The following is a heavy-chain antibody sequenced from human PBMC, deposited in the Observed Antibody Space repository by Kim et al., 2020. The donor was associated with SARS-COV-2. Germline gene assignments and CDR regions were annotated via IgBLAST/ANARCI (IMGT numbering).Heavy chain of an antibody. V-gene: IGHV3-11*05. Sequence: GGSLRLSCAASGFTFSDYYMSWIRQAPGKGLEWVSYISSSSSYTNYADSVKGRFTISRDNAKNSLYLQMNSLRAEDTAVYYCARAMGYYGSGSYYNALDAFDIWGQGTIVTVSS. J-gene: IGHJ3*02. CDR1: GFTFSDYY. CDR3: ARAMGYYGSGSYYNALDAFDI. CDR2: ISSSSSYT. D-gene: IGHD3-10*01.